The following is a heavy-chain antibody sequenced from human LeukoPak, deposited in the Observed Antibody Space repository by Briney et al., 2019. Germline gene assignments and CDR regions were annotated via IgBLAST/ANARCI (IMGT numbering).Heavy chain of an antibody. V-gene: IGHV4-34*01. CDR2: INHSGST. J-gene: IGHJ4*02. D-gene: IGHD6-13*01. Sequence: SETLSLTCAVYGGSFSGYYWSWIRQPPGKGLEWIGEINHSGSTNYNPSLKSRVTIPVDTSKNQFSLKLSSVTAADTAAYYCASGRAAAGVSGADYWGQGTLVTVSS. CDR1: GGSFSGYY. CDR3: ASGRAAAGVSGADY.